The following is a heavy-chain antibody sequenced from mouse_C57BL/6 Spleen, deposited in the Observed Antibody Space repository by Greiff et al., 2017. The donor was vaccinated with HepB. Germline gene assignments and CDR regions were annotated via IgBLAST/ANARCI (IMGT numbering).Heavy chain of an antibody. CDR2: IDPSDSET. Sequence: QVQLKQPGAELVRPGSSVKLSCKASGYTFTSYWMHWVKQRPIQGLEWIGNIDPSDSETHYNQKFKDKATLTVDKSSSTAYMQLSSLTSEDSAVYYCARSEGLYYSVDYWGQGTTLTVSS. J-gene: IGHJ2*01. V-gene: IGHV1-52*01. CDR1: GYTFTSYW. D-gene: IGHD2-12*01. CDR3: ARSEGLYYSVDY.